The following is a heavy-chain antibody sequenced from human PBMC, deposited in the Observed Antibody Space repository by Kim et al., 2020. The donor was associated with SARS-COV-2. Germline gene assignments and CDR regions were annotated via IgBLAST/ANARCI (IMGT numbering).Heavy chain of an antibody. V-gene: IGHV4-4*07. CDR3: ARESLTIGWYFDL. D-gene: IGHD4-17*01. J-gene: IGHJ2*01. Sequence: NDNPSLKSRVTMSVDMSSNQFYLNLNSVNSEDTAVYYCARESLTIGWYFDLWGRGTVVTVSS.